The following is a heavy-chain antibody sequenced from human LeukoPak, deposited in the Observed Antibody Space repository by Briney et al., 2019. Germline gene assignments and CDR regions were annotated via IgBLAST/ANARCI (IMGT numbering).Heavy chain of an antibody. CDR2: INHSGST. J-gene: IGHJ4*02. V-gene: IGHV4-34*01. CDR3: ASLSCSGGSCYIDY. CDR1: GGSFSGYY. D-gene: IGHD2-15*01. Sequence: SETLSLTCAVYGGSFSGYYWSWIRQPPGKGLEWIGEINHSGSTNYNPSLKSRVTISVDKSKNQFSLKLGSVTAADTAVYYCASLSCSGGSCYIDYWGQGTLVTVSS.